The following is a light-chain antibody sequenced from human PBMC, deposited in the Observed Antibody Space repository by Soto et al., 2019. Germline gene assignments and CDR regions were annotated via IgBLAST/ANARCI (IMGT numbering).Light chain of an antibody. J-gene: IGKJ1*01. V-gene: IGKV3-15*01. Sequence: IEMSPSPVTPCLDQEERATPSCGASQRVSSNLAWYQQKPGRAPRLLIYAASTRATGIPGRFSGSGSGTDFTLTISGLQAEDFAVYYCQQLPGWPWTFGEGTKVDIK. CDR1: QRVSSN. CDR3: QQLPGWPWT. CDR2: AAS.